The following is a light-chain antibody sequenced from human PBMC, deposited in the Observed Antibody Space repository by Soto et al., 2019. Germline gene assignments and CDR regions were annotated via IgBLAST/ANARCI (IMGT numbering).Light chain of an antibody. CDR3: SSYTSSSTVV. V-gene: IGLV2-14*01. Sequence: QSALTQPASVSGSPGQSITITCTETRSDVGGYNYVSWYQQHPGKAPKLMIYEVSNRPSGVSNRFSGSKSGNTASLTISGLQAEDEADYYCSSYTSSSTVVFGGGTKLTVL. CDR1: RSDVGGYNY. J-gene: IGLJ2*01. CDR2: EVS.